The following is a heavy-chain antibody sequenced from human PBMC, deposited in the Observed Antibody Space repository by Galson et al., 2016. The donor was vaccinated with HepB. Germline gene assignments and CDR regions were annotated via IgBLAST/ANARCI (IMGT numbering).Heavy chain of an antibody. V-gene: IGHV6-1*01. D-gene: IGHD2-15*01. CDR3: ARGHLVVPFSFYFDY. J-gene: IGHJ4*02. CDR1: GDSVSSKSAA. Sequence: CAISGDSVSSKSAAWNWIRHFPSRGLEWLGRTYHTSNWYSDYAVSVKSRITINPDTSKNQFSLQLNSVTPEDTAVYYCARGHLVVPFSFYFDYWGQGSLVTVSS. CDR2: TYHTSNWYS.